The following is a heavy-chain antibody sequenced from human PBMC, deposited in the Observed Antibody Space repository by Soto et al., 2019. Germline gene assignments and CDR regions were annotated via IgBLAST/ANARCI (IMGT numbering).Heavy chain of an antibody. CDR2: ISGNGEII. V-gene: IGHV3-11*01. CDR3: ARDVDADFRTDFDY. Sequence: LRLSCAASGFTFSSYAMSWSRRAPGKGLEWISYISGNGEIIQYAASARGRFTISRDNAENSVYLEMDSLRAEDTALYYCARDVDADFRTDFDYWGRGTLVTVSS. J-gene: IGHJ4*02. CDR1: GFTFSSYA. D-gene: IGHD4-17*01.